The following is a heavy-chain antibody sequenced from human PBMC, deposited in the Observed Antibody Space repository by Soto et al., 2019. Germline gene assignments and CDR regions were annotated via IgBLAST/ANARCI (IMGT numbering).Heavy chain of an antibody. D-gene: IGHD3-3*01. CDR3: ARDYLLRFLGDYYGMDV. V-gene: IGHV4-31*03. J-gene: IGHJ6*02. Sequence: ASETLSLTCTVSGGSISSGGYYWSWIRQHPGKGLEWIGYIYYSGSTYYNPSLKSRVTISVDTSKNQFSLKLSSVTAADTAVYYCARDYLLRFLGDYYGMDVWGQGTTVTVSS. CDR1: GGSISSGGYY. CDR2: IYYSGST.